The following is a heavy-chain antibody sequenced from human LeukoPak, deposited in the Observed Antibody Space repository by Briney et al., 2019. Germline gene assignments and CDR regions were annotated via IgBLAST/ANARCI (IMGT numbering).Heavy chain of an antibody. V-gene: IGHV1-69*13. CDR2: IIPIFGTA. D-gene: IGHD6-6*01. CDR3: ARDGSQQLVSTYYYYYMDV. Sequence: ASVKVSCKASGGTFSSYAISWVRQAPGQGLEWMGGIIPIFGTANYAQKFQGRVTITADESTSTAYMELSSLRSEDTAVYYCARDGSQQLVSTYYYYYMDVWGKGTTVTVSS. J-gene: IGHJ6*03. CDR1: GGTFSSYA.